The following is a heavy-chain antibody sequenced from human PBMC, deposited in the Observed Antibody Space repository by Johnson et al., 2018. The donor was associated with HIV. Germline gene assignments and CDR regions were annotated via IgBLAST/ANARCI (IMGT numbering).Heavy chain of an antibody. Sequence: QVQLVESGGGLVKPGGSLRLSCAASGFTFSDYFISWIRQAPGKGLEWVSYISCSGTTVYYADSVKGRFSISRDNAKHSLYLQMNSLRAEDTAVYYCARDRGYWDAFDIWGQGTMVTVSS. V-gene: IGHV3-11*04. J-gene: IGHJ3*02. D-gene: IGHD3-22*01. CDR3: ARDRGYWDAFDI. CDR1: GFTFSDYF. CDR2: ISCSGTTV.